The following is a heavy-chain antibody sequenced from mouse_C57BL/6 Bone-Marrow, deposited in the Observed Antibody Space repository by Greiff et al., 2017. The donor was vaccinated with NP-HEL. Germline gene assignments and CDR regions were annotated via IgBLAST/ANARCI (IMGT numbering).Heavy chain of an antibody. Sequence: QVQLQQPGAELVRPGSSVKLSCKASGYTFTSYWMDWVKQRPGQGLEWIGNIYPSDSETHYNQKFKDKATLTVDKSSSTAYMQLSSLTSEDSAVYYCARDYGSSEYYFDDWGQGTTLTVSS. D-gene: IGHD1-1*01. J-gene: IGHJ2*01. CDR3: ARDYGSSEYYFDD. V-gene: IGHV1-61*01. CDR2: IYPSDSET. CDR1: GYTFTSYW.